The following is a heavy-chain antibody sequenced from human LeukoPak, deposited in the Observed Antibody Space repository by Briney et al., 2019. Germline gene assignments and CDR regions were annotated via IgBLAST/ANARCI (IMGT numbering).Heavy chain of an antibody. J-gene: IGHJ4*02. D-gene: IGHD3-22*01. V-gene: IGHV1-2*02. CDR1: GYTFTGYY. CDR2: INPNSGGT. Sequence: ASVKVSCKASGYTFTGYYMHWVRQAPGQGLEWMGWINPNSGGTNYAQKFQGRVTMTRDTSISTAYMELSRLRSDDTAVYYCARGGGAYYYDSSPTDYWGQGTLVTVSS. CDR3: ARGGGAYYYDSSPTDY.